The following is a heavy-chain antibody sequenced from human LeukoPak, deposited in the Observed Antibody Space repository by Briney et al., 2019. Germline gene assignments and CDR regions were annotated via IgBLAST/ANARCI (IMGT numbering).Heavy chain of an antibody. Sequence: ASVKVSCKASGYTITSNYMHWVRQAPGQGLEWMGVINPSGTGTSYAQKFQGRITMSRDTSTSTVYIELSSLKSEDTAFYYCATDHSMANTAWWFDPWGQGTLVTVSS. D-gene: IGHD5-24*01. V-gene: IGHV1-46*01. J-gene: IGHJ5*02. CDR3: ATDHSMANTAWWFDP. CDR2: INPSGTGT. CDR1: GYTITSNY.